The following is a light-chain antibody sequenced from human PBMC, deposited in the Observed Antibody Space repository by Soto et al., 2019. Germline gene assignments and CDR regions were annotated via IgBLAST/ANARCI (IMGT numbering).Light chain of an antibody. V-gene: IGKV3-20*01. CDR3: HHYET. CDR2: GAS. J-gene: IGKJ1*01. Sequence: EIVLTQSPGTLSLSPGDIATLSCRASQSVSRSYLGWYQQKPGQAPRLLMYGASIRAAGVPDGFSGSGSGTEFTLTISRLEPEDFTVYYCHHYETFGQGTKVDIK. CDR1: QSVSRSY.